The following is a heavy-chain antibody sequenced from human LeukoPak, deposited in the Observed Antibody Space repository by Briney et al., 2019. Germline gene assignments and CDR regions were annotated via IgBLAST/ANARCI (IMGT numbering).Heavy chain of an antibody. CDR1: GYTFTSYD. V-gene: IGHV1-8*01. J-gene: IGHJ4*02. CDR3: ARGLAVVGAAANY. Sequence: GASVKVSCKASGYTFTSYDINWVRQATGQGLEWMGWMNPNSGNTGYAQKFQGRVTMTRNTSITTAYMELSSLRSEDTAVYYCARGLAVVGAAANYWGQGTLVTVSS. CDR2: MNPNSGNT. D-gene: IGHD1-26*01.